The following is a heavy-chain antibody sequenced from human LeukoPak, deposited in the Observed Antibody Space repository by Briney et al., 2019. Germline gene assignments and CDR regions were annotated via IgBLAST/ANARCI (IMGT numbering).Heavy chain of an antibody. CDR3: ARSYDSGWYGFDS. V-gene: IGHV4-4*07. CDR2: IYTSGGT. J-gene: IGHJ5*01. Sequence: MTSETLSLTCSVSGGSISSHYWNWIRQPAGKGLEWIGHIYTSGGTNYNPSLRSRVTISVDKSKNYFSLRLTSMTAADTAVYYCARSYDSGWYGFDSWGQGTLVTVSS. CDR1: GGSISSHY. D-gene: IGHD6-19*01.